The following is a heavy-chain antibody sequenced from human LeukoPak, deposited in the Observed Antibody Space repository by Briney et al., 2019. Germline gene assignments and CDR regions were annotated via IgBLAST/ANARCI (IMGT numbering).Heavy chain of an antibody. CDR2: ISGSGGST. J-gene: IGHJ5*02. V-gene: IGHV3-23*01. Sequence: GGSLRLSCAASGFTFSSYAMSWVRQAPGKGLEWVSAISGSGGSTYYADSVKGRFTISRDNSKNTLYLQMNSLRAEDTAVYSCAKDVVQGVVANWFDPWGQGTLVTVSS. CDR1: GFTFSSYA. CDR3: AKDVVQGVVANWFDP. D-gene: IGHD3-10*01.